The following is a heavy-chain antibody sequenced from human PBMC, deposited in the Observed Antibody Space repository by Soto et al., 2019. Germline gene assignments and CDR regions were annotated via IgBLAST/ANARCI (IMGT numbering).Heavy chain of an antibody. Sequence: PSETLSLTCTVSCGSISSYYWSWIRQPPGKGLEWIGYIYYSGSTNYNPSLKSRVTISVDTSKNQFSLKLSSVTAADTAVYYCARGKGSSWYAYWGQGTLVTVSS. CDR2: IYYSGST. D-gene: IGHD6-13*01. V-gene: IGHV4-59*01. J-gene: IGHJ4*02. CDR1: CGSISSYY. CDR3: ARGKGSSWYAY.